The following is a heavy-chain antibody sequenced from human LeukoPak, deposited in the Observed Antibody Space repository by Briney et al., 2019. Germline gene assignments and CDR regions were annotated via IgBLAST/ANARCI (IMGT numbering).Heavy chain of an antibody. CDR3: ARDGYSGYDFIGGFDY. D-gene: IGHD5-12*01. CDR2: IYTSGST. V-gene: IGHV4-4*07. CDR1: GGSISSYY. J-gene: IGHJ4*02. Sequence: SETLSLTCTVSGGSISSYYWSWIRQPAGKGLEWIGRIYTSGSTNYNPSLKSRVTMSVDTSKNQFSLKLSSVTAADTAVYYCARDGYSGYDFIGGFDYWGQGTLVTVPS.